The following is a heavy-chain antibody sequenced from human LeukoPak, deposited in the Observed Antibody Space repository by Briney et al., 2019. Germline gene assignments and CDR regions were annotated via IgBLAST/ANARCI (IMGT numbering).Heavy chain of an antibody. V-gene: IGHV4-59*01. CDR3: ARGATDILTGSYWYFDL. Sequence: SETLSLTCTVSGGSISSYYWSWIRQPPGKGLEWIGYIYYSGSTNYNPSLKSRVTISVDTSKNQFSLKLSSVTAADTAVYYCARGATDILTGSYWYFDLWGRGTLVTVSS. D-gene: IGHD3-9*01. CDR1: GGSISSYY. CDR2: IYYSGST. J-gene: IGHJ2*01.